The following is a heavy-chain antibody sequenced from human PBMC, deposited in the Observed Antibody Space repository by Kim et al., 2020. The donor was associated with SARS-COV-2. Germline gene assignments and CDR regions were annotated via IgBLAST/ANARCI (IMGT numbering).Heavy chain of an antibody. V-gene: IGHV1-2*06. CDR3: ATDGRDGGYDLGFDS. Sequence: ASVKVSCKTSENTFTGQFLHWVRQAPGQGLQWVGHISPKSGPTNFAQGFQGRLTMSWDTSITTAYMQLTRLTSDDTAVYYCATDGRDGGYDLGFDSWGQGTLVTVSS. J-gene: IGHJ4*02. D-gene: IGHD5-12*01. CDR1: ENTFTGQF. CDR2: ISPKSGPT.